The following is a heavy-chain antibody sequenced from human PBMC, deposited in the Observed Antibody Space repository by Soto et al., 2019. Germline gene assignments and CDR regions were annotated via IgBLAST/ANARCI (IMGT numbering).Heavy chain of an antibody. D-gene: IGHD3-10*01. CDR2: INHSGST. Sequence: SETLSLTCAVYGGSFSGYYWSWIRQPPGKGLEWIGEINHSGSTNYNPSLKSRVAISVDTSKNQFSLKLSSVTAADTAVYYCARGPFRITMVRGVKGGNYYMDVWGKGTTVTVSS. CDR3: ARGPFRITMVRGVKGGNYYMDV. V-gene: IGHV4-34*01. J-gene: IGHJ6*03. CDR1: GGSFSGYY.